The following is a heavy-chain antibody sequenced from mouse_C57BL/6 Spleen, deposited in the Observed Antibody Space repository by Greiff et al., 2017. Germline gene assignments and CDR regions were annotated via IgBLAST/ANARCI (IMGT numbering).Heavy chain of an antibody. V-gene: IGHV1-76*01. CDR2: IYPGSGNT. Sequence: QVQLKESGAELVRPGASVKLSCKASGYTFTDYYINWVKQRPGQGLEWIARIYPGSGNTYYNEKFKGKATLTAEKSSSTAYMQLSSLTSEDSAVYFCARSDYLRYFDVWGTGTTVTVSS. J-gene: IGHJ1*03. CDR3: ARSDYLRYFDV. CDR1: GYTFTDYY. D-gene: IGHD2-4*01.